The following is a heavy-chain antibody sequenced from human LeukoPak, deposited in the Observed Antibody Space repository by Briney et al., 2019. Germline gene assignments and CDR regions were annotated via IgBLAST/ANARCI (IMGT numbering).Heavy chain of an antibody. J-gene: IGHJ2*01. D-gene: IGHD5-18*01. CDR2: TYYRSNWYH. CDR3: AREPIQLWLHWYFDL. V-gene: IGHV6-1*01. Sequence: SQTLSLTCAISGDRVSSNIAAWNWIRQSPSRGLEWLGRTYYRSNWYHDYAVSVKSRITINPDSSRNQFSLQLNSVTPEDTAVYYCAREPIQLWLHWYFDLWGRGTLVTVSS. CDR1: GDRVSSNIAA.